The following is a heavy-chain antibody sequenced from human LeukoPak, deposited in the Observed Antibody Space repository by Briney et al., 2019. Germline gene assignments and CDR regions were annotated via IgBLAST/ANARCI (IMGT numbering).Heavy chain of an antibody. CDR1: GGTFSSYA. D-gene: IGHD6-6*01. CDR2: IIPILGIA. CDR3: ARDSSIAAPPGY. J-gene: IGHJ4*02. V-gene: IGHV1-69*04. Sequence: SVKVSCKASGGTFSSYAISWVRQAPGQGLEWMGRIIPILGIANYAQKFQGRVTITADKSTSTAYMELSSLRSEDTAVYYCARDSSIAAPPGYWGQGTLVTVSS.